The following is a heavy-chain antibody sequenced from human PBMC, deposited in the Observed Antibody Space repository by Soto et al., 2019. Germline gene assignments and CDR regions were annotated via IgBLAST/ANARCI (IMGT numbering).Heavy chain of an antibody. CDR3: ARDSSTSCSYHNGRDL. J-gene: IGHJ6*02. CDR2: IYPGDSDT. Sequence: PGESLKISCKGSGYSFTSYWIGWVRQMPGKGLEWMGIIYPGDSDTRYSPSFQGQVTISADKSISTAYLQWSSLKASDTAMYYCARDSSTSCSYHNGRDLWGRGTTGAFSS. V-gene: IGHV5-51*01. CDR1: GYSFTSYW. D-gene: IGHD2-2*01.